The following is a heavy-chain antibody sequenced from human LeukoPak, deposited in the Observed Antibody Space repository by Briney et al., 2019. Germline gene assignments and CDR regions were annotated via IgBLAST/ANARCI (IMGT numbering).Heavy chain of an antibody. Sequence: GGSLRLSCAASGFTFSSYSMNWVRQAPGKGLEWVSSISRSSSYIYYADSVKGRFTISRDNAKNSLYLQMNSLRAEDTAVYYCARDRAGWLRVRDAFDIWGQGTMVTVSS. CDR1: GFTFSSYS. CDR2: ISRSSSYI. V-gene: IGHV3-21*01. J-gene: IGHJ3*02. CDR3: ARDRAGWLRVRDAFDI. D-gene: IGHD5-24*01.